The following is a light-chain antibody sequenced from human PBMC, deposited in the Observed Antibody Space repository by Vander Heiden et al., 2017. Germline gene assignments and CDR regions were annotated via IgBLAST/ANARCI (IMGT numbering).Light chain of an antibody. Sequence: QSALTPRPSASGSPGQSVTISCTGTSSDVGGYNYVSWYQQHPGKAPKLIIYEVNKRPSGVPDRFSGSKSDNTASLTVSGLQAEDEADYYCSSYAGSTNMVFGGGTKLTVL. V-gene: IGLV2-8*01. CDR1: SSDVGGYNY. CDR2: EVN. CDR3: SSYAGSTNMV. J-gene: IGLJ2*01.